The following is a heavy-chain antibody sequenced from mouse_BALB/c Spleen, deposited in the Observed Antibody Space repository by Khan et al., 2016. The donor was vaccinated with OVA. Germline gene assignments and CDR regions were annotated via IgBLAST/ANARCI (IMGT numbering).Heavy chain of an antibody. J-gene: IGHJ3*01. CDR3: NTGDGYSAWFAY. CDR2: IDPENGDT. D-gene: IGHD2-3*01. Sequence: EVQLLEAGAELVRSGASVKLSCTASGFNIKDYYIHWLKQRPEQGLEWIGWIDPENGDTEYAPKFQGKATMTADTSSNTAYLQLSSLTSEDTAVYYCNTGDGYSAWFAYWGQGTLVTVSA. CDR1: GFNIKDYY. V-gene: IGHV14-4*02.